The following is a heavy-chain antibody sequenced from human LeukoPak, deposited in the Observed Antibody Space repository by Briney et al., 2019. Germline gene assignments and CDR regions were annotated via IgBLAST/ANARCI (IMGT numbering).Heavy chain of an antibody. V-gene: IGHV3-20*04. D-gene: IGHD5-12*01. Sequence: GGSLRLSCAASGFTFDDYGMSWVRQATGKGLECVSGINWNGGSTGYADSVKGRFTISRDNAKNSLYLQMNSLRAEDTALYYCARGIYSGYDLFDYWGQGTLVTVSS. J-gene: IGHJ4*02. CDR3: ARGIYSGYDLFDY. CDR1: GFTFDDYG. CDR2: INWNGGST.